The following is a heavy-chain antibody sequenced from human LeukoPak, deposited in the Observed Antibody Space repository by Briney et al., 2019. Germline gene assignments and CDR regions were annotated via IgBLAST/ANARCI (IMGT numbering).Heavy chain of an antibody. Sequence: GGSLRLSCAASGFTFRTTWMSWVRQAPGKGLEWVSAISGSGGSTYYADSVKGRFTISRDNSKNTLYLQMNSLRAEDTAVYYCATTMGATYYFDYWGQGTLVTVSS. CDR3: ATTMGATYYFDY. J-gene: IGHJ4*02. CDR1: GFTFRTTW. D-gene: IGHD1-26*01. V-gene: IGHV3-23*01. CDR2: ISGSGGST.